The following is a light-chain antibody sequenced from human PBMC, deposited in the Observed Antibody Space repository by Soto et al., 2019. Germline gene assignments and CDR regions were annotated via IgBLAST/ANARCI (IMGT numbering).Light chain of an antibody. CDR3: QQHNNWPS. CDR2: GAS. CDR1: QSVSSN. J-gene: IGKJ5*01. V-gene: IGKV3-15*01. Sequence: EIVMTQSPATVSVSPGERATLSCRASQSVSSNLAWYQQKPGQAPRLLIYGASTRATGIPARFSGSGSGTEFTLTISSLQSEDFAVYYCQQHNNWPSFGQGTRLEIK.